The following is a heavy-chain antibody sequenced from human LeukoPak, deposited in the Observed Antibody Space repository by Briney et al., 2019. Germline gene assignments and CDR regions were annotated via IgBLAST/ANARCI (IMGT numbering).Heavy chain of an antibody. V-gene: IGHV3-21*01. CDR1: GSTFSSYS. CDR3: ASYDSRCIDY. Sequence: GGSLRLSCAASGSTFSSYSMDWVRQAPGKGLEWVSSISSSSSYIYYADSVKGRFTISRDNAKNSLYLQMNSLRAEDTAVYYCASYDSRCIDYWGQGTLVTVSS. CDR2: ISSSSSYI. J-gene: IGHJ4*02. D-gene: IGHD3-22*01.